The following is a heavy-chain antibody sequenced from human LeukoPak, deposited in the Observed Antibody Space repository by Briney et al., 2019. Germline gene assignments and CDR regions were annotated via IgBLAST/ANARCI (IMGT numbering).Heavy chain of an antibody. D-gene: IGHD3-22*01. CDR1: GYTFTGYY. Sequence: ASVKVSCKASGYTFTGYYMHWVRQAPGQGLEWMGWINPNSGGTNYAQKFQGRVTMTRDTSISTACMELSRLRSDDTAVYYCARTMIGAPDAFDIWGQGTMVTVSS. J-gene: IGHJ3*02. CDR2: INPNSGGT. V-gene: IGHV1-2*02. CDR3: ARTMIGAPDAFDI.